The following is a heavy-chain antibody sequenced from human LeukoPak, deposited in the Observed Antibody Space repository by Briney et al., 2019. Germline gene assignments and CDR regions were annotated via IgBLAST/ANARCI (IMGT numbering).Heavy chain of an antibody. CDR3: ARVYSGYDQIY. D-gene: IGHD5-12*01. V-gene: IGHV3-21*01. CDR2: ISSSSSSYI. CDR1: GFTFNSYS. Sequence: PGGSLRLSCAASGFTFNSYSMNWVRQAPGKGLEWVSSISSSSSSYIYYADSVKGRFTISRDNAKNSLYLQMNSLRAEDTAVYYCARVYSGYDQIYWGQGTLVTVSS. J-gene: IGHJ4*02.